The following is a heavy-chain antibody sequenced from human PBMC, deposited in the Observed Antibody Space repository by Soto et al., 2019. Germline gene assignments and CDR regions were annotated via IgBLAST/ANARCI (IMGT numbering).Heavy chain of an antibody. CDR2: ISSSSDNT. CDR3: ARLPKGSLVTA. J-gene: IGHJ4*02. Sequence: LVESGGGLVYPGGSLRLSCVASGFSFSDYSMNWVRQAPGKGLQWVSYISSSSDNTYYADSVKGRFTVSRDNAKNSLFLQMNSLRADATATYYCARLPKGSLVTAWGQGTRVTVSS. CDR1: GFSFSDYS. D-gene: IGHD2-21*02. V-gene: IGHV3-48*01.